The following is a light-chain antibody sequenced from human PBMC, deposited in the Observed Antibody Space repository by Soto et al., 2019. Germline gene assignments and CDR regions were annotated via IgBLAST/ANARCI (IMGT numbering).Light chain of an antibody. CDR3: LQDYGDSWT. CDR1: RDVGSD. V-gene: IGKV1-6*01. Sequence: QMTPSPSSLSASVVEKIIITCRASRDVGSDVSWYQQKPGQAPKLLIYAASNLYTGVPSRFSGSRSGTEFTLTISSLQPEDFASYYCLQDYGDSWTFGQGTRLEIK. CDR2: AAS. J-gene: IGKJ5*01.